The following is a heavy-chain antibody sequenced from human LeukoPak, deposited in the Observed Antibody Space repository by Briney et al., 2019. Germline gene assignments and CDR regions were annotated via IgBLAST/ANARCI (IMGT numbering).Heavy chain of an antibody. CDR1: GFTFSIYS. Sequence: GGSLRLSCVASGFTFSIYSMNWVRQAPGKGLEWVSYISKNSDDIYNADSVRGRFTISRDNAKNSLYLQMNSLRAEDTAVYYGAVVRPGYYCDYWDQGSLVTVSS. D-gene: IGHD5-12*01. J-gene: IGHJ4*02. V-gene: IGHV3-21*05. CDR3: AVVRPGYYCDY. CDR2: ISKNSDDI.